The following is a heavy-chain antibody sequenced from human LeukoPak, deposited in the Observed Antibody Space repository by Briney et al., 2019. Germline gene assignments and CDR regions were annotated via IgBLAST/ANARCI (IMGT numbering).Heavy chain of an antibody. Sequence: PGGSLRLSCAASGFTFSSYSMNWVRQAPGKGREWVSSISSSSSYIYYADSVKGRFTISRDNAKNSLYLQMNSLRAEDTAVYYCAREQVEYSSSSPGDYWGQGTLVTVSS. D-gene: IGHD6-6*01. CDR3: AREQVEYSSSSPGDY. J-gene: IGHJ4*02. CDR2: ISSSSSYI. V-gene: IGHV3-21*01. CDR1: GFTFSSYS.